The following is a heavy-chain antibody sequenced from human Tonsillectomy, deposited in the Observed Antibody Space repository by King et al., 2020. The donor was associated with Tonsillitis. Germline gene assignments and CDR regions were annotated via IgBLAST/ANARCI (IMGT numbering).Heavy chain of an antibody. CDR2: ISGSSDST. D-gene: IGHD3-22*01. CDR1: GFTFSSYA. CDR3: AKDSNYVSSGYDFAY. Sequence: VQLVESGGGLVQPGGSLRLSCAASGFTFSSYAMTWVRQAPGKGLEWVSAISGSSDSTSYADSVKGRFTISRDNSKNTLYLQMNSLRAEDTAVYYCAKDSNYVSSGYDFAYWGQGTRVTVSS. V-gene: IGHV3-23*04. J-gene: IGHJ4*02.